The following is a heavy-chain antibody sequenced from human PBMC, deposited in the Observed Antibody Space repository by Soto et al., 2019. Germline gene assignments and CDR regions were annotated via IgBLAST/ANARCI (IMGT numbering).Heavy chain of an antibody. J-gene: IGHJ6*03. CDR3: ARGCYYFYMDG. V-gene: IGHV4-4*02. CDR2: IHHSGST. CDR1: GGSISISNW. Sequence: QVQLQESGPGLVKPSETLSLTCAVSGGSISISNWWSWVRQTPGKGLEWIGQIHHSGSTNYSPSLTSRVTISVDKSKNQFSLKMNSVTAADTAVYYCARGCYYFYMDGWGKGTTVTVSS.